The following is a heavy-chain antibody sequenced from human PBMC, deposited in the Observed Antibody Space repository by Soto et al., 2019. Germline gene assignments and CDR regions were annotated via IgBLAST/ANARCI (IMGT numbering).Heavy chain of an antibody. CDR1: GGSISSSRYH. D-gene: IGHD1-20*01. CDR2: IYYTGST. Sequence: SETLSLTCTVPGGSISSSRYHWDWIRQPPGKGLEWIGDIYYTGSTYYNPSLKSRVSMSVDTSKNQFSLRLSSVTAADTAVYYCAWVGITGTNFAYRGQGTLVTVSS. CDR3: AWVGITGTNFAY. V-gene: IGHV4-39*01. J-gene: IGHJ4*02.